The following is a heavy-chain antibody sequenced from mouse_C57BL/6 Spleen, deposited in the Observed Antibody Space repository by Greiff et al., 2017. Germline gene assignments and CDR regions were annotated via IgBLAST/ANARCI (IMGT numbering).Heavy chain of an antibody. J-gene: IGHJ2*01. D-gene: IGHD2-1*01. V-gene: IGHV1-55*01. CDR3: ARDYGNYGGNFDY. CDR2: IYPGSGST. CDR1: GYTFTSYW. Sequence: QVQLRQPGAELVKPGASVKMSCKASGYTFTSYWITWVKQRPGQGLEWIGDIYPGSGSTNYNEKFKSKATLTVDTSSSTAYMQLSSLTSEDSAVYYCARDYGNYGGNFDYWGQGTTLTVSS.